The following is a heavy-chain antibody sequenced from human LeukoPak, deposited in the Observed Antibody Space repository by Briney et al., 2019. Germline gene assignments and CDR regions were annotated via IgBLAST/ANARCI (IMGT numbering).Heavy chain of an antibody. J-gene: IGHJ4*02. D-gene: IGHD6-13*01. Sequence: SETLSLTCTVSGGSISSYYWSWIRQPPGKGLEWIGYIYYSGSTNYNPSLKSRVTISVDTSKNQFSLKLSSVTAADTAVYYCARDRSSWYVDYWGQGTLVTVSS. CDR2: IYYSGST. CDR3: ARDRSSWYVDY. CDR1: GGSISSYY. V-gene: IGHV4-59*01.